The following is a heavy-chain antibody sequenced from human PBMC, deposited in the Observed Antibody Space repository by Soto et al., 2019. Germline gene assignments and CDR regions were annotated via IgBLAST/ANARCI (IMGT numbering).Heavy chain of an antibody. CDR1: GSTFSSYD. Sequence: QVQLVESGGDVVQPGRSLRLSCAASGSTFSSYDIHWVRQAPGKGLEWVAHISPDGNKAYYADSVKGRFIISRDKAKNTVYLQVTSLRTEDTGVYHCVRGTSHGALDIWGQGTLVTVSS. V-gene: IGHV3-30-3*01. J-gene: IGHJ3*02. D-gene: IGHD2-2*01. CDR2: ISPDGNKA. CDR3: VRGTSHGALDI.